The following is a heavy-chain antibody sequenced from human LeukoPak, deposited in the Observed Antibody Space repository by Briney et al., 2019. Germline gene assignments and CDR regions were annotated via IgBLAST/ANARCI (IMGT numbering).Heavy chain of an antibody. CDR3: ASWMGDWFDP. CDR1: GGSISSSSYY. Sequence: SETLSLTCTVFGGSISSSSYYWGWIRQPPGKGLEWIGSIYYSGSTYYNPSLKSRVTISVDTSKNQFSLKLSSVTAADTAVYYCASWMGDWFDPWGQGTLVTVSS. CDR2: IYYSGST. D-gene: IGHD1-26*01. V-gene: IGHV4-39*01. J-gene: IGHJ5*02.